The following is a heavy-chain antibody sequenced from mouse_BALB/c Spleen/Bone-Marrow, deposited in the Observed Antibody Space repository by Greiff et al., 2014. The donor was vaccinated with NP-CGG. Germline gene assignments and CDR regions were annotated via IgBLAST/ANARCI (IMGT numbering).Heavy chain of an antibody. V-gene: IGHV5-6-3*01. D-gene: IGHD2-4*01. CDR3: ERGVDYVSWFAY. Sequence: DVKLGESGGGLVQPGGSLKLSCAASGFTFSNYGMSWVRQTPDKRLEFVATINTNGGDTYYPDSVKGRFTISRDNVKNTLYLQMSSLKSEDTAMYYCERGVDYVSWFAYWGQGTLVAVSA. CDR1: GFTFSNYG. CDR2: INTNGGDT. J-gene: IGHJ3*01.